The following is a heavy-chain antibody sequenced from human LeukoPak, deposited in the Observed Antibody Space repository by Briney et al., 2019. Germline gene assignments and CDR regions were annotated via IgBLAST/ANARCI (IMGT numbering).Heavy chain of an antibody. CDR1: GFTFSSYE. Sequence: GGSLSLSCAASGFTFSSYEMNWVRQAPGKGLEWVSYISSSGSTVYYADSVKGRFTISRDNAKNSLYLQMNSLRAEDTAVYYCARETGSDDYWGQGTLVTVSS. CDR2: ISSSGSTV. D-gene: IGHD3-9*01. J-gene: IGHJ4*02. CDR3: ARETGSDDY. V-gene: IGHV3-48*03.